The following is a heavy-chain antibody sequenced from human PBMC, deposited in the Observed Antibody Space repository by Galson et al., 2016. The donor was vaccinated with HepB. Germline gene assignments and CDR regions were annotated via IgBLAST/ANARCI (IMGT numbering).Heavy chain of an antibody. CDR1: GLRFSDYGG. Sequence: SLRLSCAASGLRFSDYGGTHWVRQAPDKGLEWLAVIWYNERNKHYADSVKGRFTISKDDSKNTVYLEMNSLRDEDTAVYYCTRDGFGGTNDAFDIWGQGTVLTVSS. D-gene: IGHD3-10*01. V-gene: IGHV3-33*01. J-gene: IGHJ3*02. CDR2: IWYNERNK. CDR3: TRDGFGGTNDAFDI.